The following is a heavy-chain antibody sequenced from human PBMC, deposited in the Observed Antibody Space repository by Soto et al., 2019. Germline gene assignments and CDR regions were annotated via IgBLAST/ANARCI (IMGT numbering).Heavy chain of an antibody. CDR1: GFTFSSYA. J-gene: IGHJ4*02. CDR3: AKGRGKNWNLHY. Sequence: EVQLLESGGGSVQPGGSLRLSCAASGFTFSSYAMHWVRPPPGKGLEWVSSISGSGGTAYYADSVKGRFSISRDSLVNTLYLQMNSLRAEDTAVYYRAKGRGKNWNLHYWGQGTLVTVSP. V-gene: IGHV3-23*01. D-gene: IGHD1-1*01. CDR2: ISGSGGTA.